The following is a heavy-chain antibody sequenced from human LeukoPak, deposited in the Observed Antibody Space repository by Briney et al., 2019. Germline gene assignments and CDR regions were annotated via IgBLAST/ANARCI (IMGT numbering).Heavy chain of an antibody. CDR1: GGTFSSYA. V-gene: IGHV1-69*05. CDR2: IIPIFGTA. D-gene: IGHD3-22*01. J-gene: IGHJ4*02. CDR3: VRDALQRDLNYYDSSGYYDY. Sequence: SVKVSCKASGGTFSSYAISWVRQAPGQGLEWMGGIIPIFGTANYAQKFQGRVTITTDESTSTAYMELSSLRSEDTAVYYCVRDALQRDLNYYDSSGYYDYWGQGTLVTVSS.